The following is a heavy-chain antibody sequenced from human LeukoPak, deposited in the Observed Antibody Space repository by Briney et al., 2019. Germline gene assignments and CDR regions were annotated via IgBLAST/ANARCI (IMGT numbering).Heavy chain of an antibody. D-gene: IGHD6-19*01. CDR2: ISAYNGNT. V-gene: IGHV1-18*01. Sequence: GASVKVSCKASGYTFTSYGISWVRQAPGQGLEWMGWISAYNGNTNYAQKFQGRVTMTRNTSISTAYMELSSLRSEDTAVYYCARSTVAPDYWGQGTLVTVSS. CDR1: GYTFTSYG. CDR3: ARSTVAPDY. J-gene: IGHJ4*02.